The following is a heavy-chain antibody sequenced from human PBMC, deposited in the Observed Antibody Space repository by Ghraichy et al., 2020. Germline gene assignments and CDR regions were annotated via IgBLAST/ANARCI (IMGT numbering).Heavy chain of an antibody. Sequence: SQTLSLTCTVSGGSISSGGYYWSWIRQHPGKGLEWIGYIYYSGSTYYNPSLKSRVTISVDTSKNQFSLKLSSVTAADTAVYYCARGSVMAMATNDWGQGTLVTVSS. CDR3: ARGSVMAMATND. D-gene: IGHD5-12*01. CDR1: GGSISSGGYY. V-gene: IGHV4-31*03. CDR2: IYYSGST. J-gene: IGHJ4*02.